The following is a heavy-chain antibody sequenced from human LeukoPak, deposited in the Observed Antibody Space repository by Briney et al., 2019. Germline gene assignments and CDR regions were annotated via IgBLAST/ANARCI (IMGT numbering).Heavy chain of an antibody. Sequence: GGSLRLSCAASGFTFSSYAMSWVRQAPGNGLEWVSAISGSGGSTYYADSVKGRFTISRDNSKNTLYLQMNSLRAEDTAVYYCAKDKWQWELSPFDYWGQGTLVTVSS. CDR3: AKDKWQWELSPFDY. J-gene: IGHJ4*02. CDR1: GFTFSSYA. CDR2: ISGSGGST. D-gene: IGHD1-26*01. V-gene: IGHV3-23*01.